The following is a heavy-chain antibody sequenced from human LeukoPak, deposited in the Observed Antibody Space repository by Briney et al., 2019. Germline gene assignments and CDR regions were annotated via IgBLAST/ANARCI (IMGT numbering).Heavy chain of an antibody. CDR2: IIPILGIA. J-gene: IGHJ4*02. Sequence: ASVKVSCKASGGTFSRYAISWVRQAPGQGLEWMGRIIPILGIANYAQKFQGRVTITADKSTSTAYMELSSLRSEDTAVYYCARDPYYYDSSGYYSDYWGQGTLVTVSS. CDR1: GGTFSRYA. V-gene: IGHV1-69*04. D-gene: IGHD3-22*01. CDR3: ARDPYYYDSSGYYSDY.